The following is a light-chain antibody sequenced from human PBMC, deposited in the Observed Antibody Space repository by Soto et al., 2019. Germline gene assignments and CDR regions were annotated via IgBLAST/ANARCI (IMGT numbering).Light chain of an antibody. Sequence: PSSVSAFIGDTVTITCLASQDINVYLNWYQQKPGEVPKLLIYHASNLQSGVPSRFSGSGSGTEFTLTISSLQPDDFATYYCQHYNSYSEAFGQGTKVDIK. V-gene: IGKV1-5*01. CDR2: HAS. CDR1: QDINVY. J-gene: IGKJ1*01. CDR3: QHYNSYSEA.